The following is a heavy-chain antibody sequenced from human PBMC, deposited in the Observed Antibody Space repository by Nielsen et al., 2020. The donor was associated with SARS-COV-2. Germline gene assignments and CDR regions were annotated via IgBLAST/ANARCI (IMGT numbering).Heavy chain of an antibody. D-gene: IGHD6-19*01. CDR1: GGSISSNNYY. V-gene: IGHV4-39*01. Sequence: SETLSLTCTVSGGSISSNNYYWVWIRQPPGKGLEWIGSLSSRGSAYYNPSLRNRVTMSADTSKNQFSLKLSSVTAADTAVYYCARLSVAGMQNYYYYMDVWGKGTTVTVSS. J-gene: IGHJ6*03. CDR2: LSSRGSA. CDR3: ARLSVAGMQNYYYYMDV.